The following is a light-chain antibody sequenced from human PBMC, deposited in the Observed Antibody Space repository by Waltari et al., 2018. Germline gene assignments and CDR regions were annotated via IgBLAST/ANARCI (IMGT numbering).Light chain of an antibody. V-gene: IGLV2-14*01. CDR2: EVS. CDR3: TSYTSYNTLV. CDR1: SIDVGGYNY. J-gene: IGLJ3*02. Sequence: QSALTQPASVSGSPGQSITISCTGTSIDVGGYNYVSWYQQHPGKVPKLMIYEVSNRPSGVSDRFSGSKSGNTASLTISGLQAEDEADYYCTSYTSYNTLVFGGGTKLTVL.